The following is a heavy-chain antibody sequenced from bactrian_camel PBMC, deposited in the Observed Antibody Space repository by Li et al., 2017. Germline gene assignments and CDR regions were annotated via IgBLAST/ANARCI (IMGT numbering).Heavy chain of an antibody. Sequence: HVQLVESGGGSVQAGGSLRLSCAASGYIYMNYCMGWVRQAPGKEREGVARITVGGFTYYRDSVKGRFTISQDSAKNTVYLHMNNLKPEDTATYYCATATDCRWTGYPTWTPLANYWGQGTQVTVS. CDR2: ITVGGFT. J-gene: IGHJ4*01. V-gene: IGHV3S53*01. CDR1: GYIYMNYC. CDR3: ATATDCRWTGYPTWTPLANY. D-gene: IGHD1*01.